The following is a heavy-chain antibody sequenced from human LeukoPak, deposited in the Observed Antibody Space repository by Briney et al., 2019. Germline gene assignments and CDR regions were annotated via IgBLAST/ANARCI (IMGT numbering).Heavy chain of an antibody. Sequence: PGGSLRLSCAASGFTFSRFYMSWFRQAPGKGLEWVSAISGSGGSTYFADSVKGRFTISRDNSKNTLYLQMNSLRAEDTAVYYCAKPLRTLVDAFDIWGQGTMVTVSS. CDR2: ISGSGGST. J-gene: IGHJ3*02. V-gene: IGHV3-23*01. D-gene: IGHD6-6*01. CDR1: GFTFSRFY. CDR3: AKPLRTLVDAFDI.